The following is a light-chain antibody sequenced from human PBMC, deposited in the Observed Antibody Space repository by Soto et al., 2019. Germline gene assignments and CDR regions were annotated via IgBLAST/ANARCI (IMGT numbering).Light chain of an antibody. V-gene: IGLV2-14*01. CDR1: SSDVGAYNR. CDR3: LSYTTSSSYV. Sequence: QSALTQPASVSGSPGQSITISCTGTSSDVGAYNRVSWYQQHSGKAPKLMIYEVSNGPSGVSNRISGSKSGNTASLTISGLQAEDEADYYCLSYTTSSSYVFGTGTKLTVL. J-gene: IGLJ1*01. CDR2: EVS.